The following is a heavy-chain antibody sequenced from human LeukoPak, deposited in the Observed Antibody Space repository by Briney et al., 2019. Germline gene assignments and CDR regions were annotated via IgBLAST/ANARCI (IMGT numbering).Heavy chain of an antibody. J-gene: IGHJ6*03. Sequence: ASVKVSCKASGYTFTSYIISWVRQAPGQGLEWMGWINAYNGNTDYAQRVQCRVTMTTDTSTSTAYMELRSLRSDDTAVYYCARDRHIAAAVYYYYMDVWGKGTPVTVSS. D-gene: IGHD6-13*01. CDR2: INAYNGNT. CDR1: GYTFTSYI. V-gene: IGHV1-18*01. CDR3: ARDRHIAAAVYYYYMDV.